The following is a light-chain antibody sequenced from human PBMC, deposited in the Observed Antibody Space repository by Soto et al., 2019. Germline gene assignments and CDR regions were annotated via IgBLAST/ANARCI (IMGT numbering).Light chain of an antibody. CDR1: RSNIGAGYD. J-gene: IGLJ2*01. CDR3: QSSDNNCQSYASRSGPVI. V-gene: IGLV1-40*01. CDR2: GNN. Sequence: QSVLTQPPSVSGAPGQTVTISCSGSRSNIGAGYDVHWYQHLPGTAPKLLIYGNNNRPSGVPDRFSGSESGSSASLAITGLQAVDECDYYCQSSDNNCQSYASRSGPVIFGGGTKLTVL.